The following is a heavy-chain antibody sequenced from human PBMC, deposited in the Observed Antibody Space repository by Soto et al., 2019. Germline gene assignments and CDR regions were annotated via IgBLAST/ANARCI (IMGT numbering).Heavy chain of an antibody. CDR2: INDNGDT. Sequence: SETLSLTCAVSGGSFSGYYWNWIRQSPGKGLEWIGEINDNGDTNYSPSLKSRVTISADTSERQFSLKLTSLSAADTAVYYCARAGSIVTTSERAQKSASLKIRGQGVLVT. D-gene: IGHD4-17*01. V-gene: IGHV4-34*01. CDR3: ARAGSIVTTSERAQKSASLKI. CDR1: GGSFSGYY. J-gene: IGHJ4*02.